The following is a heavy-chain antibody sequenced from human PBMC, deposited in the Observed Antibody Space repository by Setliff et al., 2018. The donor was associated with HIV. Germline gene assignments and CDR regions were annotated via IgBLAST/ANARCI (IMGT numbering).Heavy chain of an antibody. J-gene: IGHJ4*02. D-gene: IGHD3-10*01. CDR3: ATAGMYYYGSGSYHAAGY. V-gene: IGHV1-24*01. CDR2: FDPEDGET. CDR1: GSTLTELS. Sequence: ASVKVSCKISGSTLTELSMHWVRQAPGKGLEWMGSFDPEDGETIYAQKFQGRVTMTEDTSTDASDMELSSLRSEDTAVYYCATAGMYYYGSGSYHAAGYWGQGTLVTVSS.